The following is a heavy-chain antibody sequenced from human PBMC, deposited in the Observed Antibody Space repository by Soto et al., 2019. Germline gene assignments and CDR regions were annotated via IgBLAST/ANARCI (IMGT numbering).Heavy chain of an antibody. CDR1: GGIFNTYA. CDR2: IIPIFGTA. Sequence: ASVKVSCKASGGIFNTYALSWVRQAPGQGLEWMGGIIPIFGTANYAQKFQGSVTITADESTNTTYMELSSLRSDDTAVYYCTRGTGMSQSWYADSWGQGTRVTSPQ. J-gene: IGHJ5*02. V-gene: IGHV1-69*13. CDR3: TRGTGMSQSWYADS. D-gene: IGHD6-13*01.